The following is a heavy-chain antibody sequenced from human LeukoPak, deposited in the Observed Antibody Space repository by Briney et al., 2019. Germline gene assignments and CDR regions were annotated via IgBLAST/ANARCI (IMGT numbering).Heavy chain of an antibody. D-gene: IGHD4-17*01. J-gene: IGHJ4*02. CDR1: GSSFKSYY. CDR2: IHTSGSA. V-gene: IGHV4-4*07. CDR3: ARDIIYLIDEDYG. Sequence: SETLSLTCSVSGSSFKSYYWSWIRQPVGKGLEWIGRIHTSGSAEYSPSLQSRVTISVDMSKKEFSLKLTSVTAADTAVYYCARDIIYLIDEDYGWGQGTLVTVSS.